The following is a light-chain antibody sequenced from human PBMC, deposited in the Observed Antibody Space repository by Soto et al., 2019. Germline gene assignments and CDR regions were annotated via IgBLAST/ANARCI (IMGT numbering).Light chain of an antibody. CDR3: QQYNSYSGT. CDR1: QSIGNW. V-gene: IGKV1-5*03. CDR2: KAS. J-gene: IGKJ1*01. Sequence: QKTQAPSILSASVGDRVTITCRASQSIGNWLAWYQQKPGKAPKLLIYKASSLQSGVPSRFSGSGSGTEFTLTINSLQPDDFASYYCQQYNSYSGTFGQGTKV.